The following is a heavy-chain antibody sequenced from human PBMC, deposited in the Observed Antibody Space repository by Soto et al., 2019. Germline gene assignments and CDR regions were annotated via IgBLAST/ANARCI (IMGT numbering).Heavy chain of an antibody. V-gene: IGHV4-34*01. CDR1: GGSFSGYY. Sequence: SETLSLTCAVYGGSFSGYYWRWIRQPPGKGLEWVGEINHSGSTNYNQSLKSRVTISVDTSKNQFSLKLSSVSAADTAVYYCARCGYSSGWDYFDYWGQGTMVPVSS. CDR3: ARCGYSSGWDYFDY. CDR2: INHSGST. D-gene: IGHD6-19*01. J-gene: IGHJ4*02.